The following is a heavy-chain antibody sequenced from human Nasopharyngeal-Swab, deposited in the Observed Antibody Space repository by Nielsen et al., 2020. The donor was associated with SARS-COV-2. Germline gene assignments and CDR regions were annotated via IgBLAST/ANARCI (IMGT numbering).Heavy chain of an antibody. CDR3: ARGGWLRNDDYFYFMDV. Sequence: ETLSLPCDVSGGSISTYFWNWIRQAPGKGLEWVGLIYYMGSTNYNPSLKSRVTISVGPSKNQLSLKLASVTAADTAVYYCARGGWLRNDDYFYFMDVWGKGTTVTVSS. V-gene: IGHV4-59*01. D-gene: IGHD3-22*01. CDR2: IYYMGST. CDR1: GGSISTYF. J-gene: IGHJ6*03.